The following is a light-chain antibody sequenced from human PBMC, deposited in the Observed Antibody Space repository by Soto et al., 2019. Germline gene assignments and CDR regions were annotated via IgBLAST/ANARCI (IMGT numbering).Light chain of an antibody. Sequence: EIVLTQSPGTLSLSPVERATLSCRASQSVSSTYLAWYQQKPGQAPRLLIYGASSRATGIPDRFSGSGSGTDFTLTISRLEPEDFAVYYCQQYGSSLPVTFGQGTRLEI. CDR2: GAS. CDR1: QSVSSTY. V-gene: IGKV3-20*01. CDR3: QQYGSSLPVT. J-gene: IGKJ5*01.